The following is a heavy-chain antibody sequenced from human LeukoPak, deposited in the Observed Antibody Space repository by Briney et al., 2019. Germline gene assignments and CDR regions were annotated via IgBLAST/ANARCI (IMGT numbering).Heavy chain of an antibody. CDR1: GYTLTSYD. CDR2: MNPNSGNT. V-gene: IGHV1-8*01. D-gene: IGHD2-2*01. CDR3: ARANVGYCSSTSCFYYYYGMDV. J-gene: IGHJ6*02. Sequence: ASVKVSCKASGYTLTSYDINWVRQATGQGLEWMGWMNPNSGNTGYAQKFQGRVTMTRNTSISTAYMELSSLRSEDTAVYYCARANVGYCSSTSCFYYYYGMDVWGQGTTVTVSS.